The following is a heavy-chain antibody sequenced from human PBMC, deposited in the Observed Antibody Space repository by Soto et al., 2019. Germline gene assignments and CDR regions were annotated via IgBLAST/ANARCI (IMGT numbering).Heavy chain of an antibody. CDR2: ISYDGSNK. V-gene: IGHV3-30*18. D-gene: IGHD5-12*01. CDR3: ANGPSGYDLAWAFDI. J-gene: IGHJ3*02. Sequence: GGSLRLSCAASGFTFSSYGMHWVRQAPGKGLEWVAVISYDGSNKYYADSVKGRFTISRDNSKNTLYLQMNSLRAEDPAVYYCANGPSGYDLAWAFDIWGQGTMVTVSS. CDR1: GFTFSSYG.